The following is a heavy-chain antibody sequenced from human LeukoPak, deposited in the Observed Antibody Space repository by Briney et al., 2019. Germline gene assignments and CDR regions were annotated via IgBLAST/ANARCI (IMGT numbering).Heavy chain of an antibody. J-gene: IGHJ4*02. D-gene: IGHD3-10*01. Sequence: PGGSLRLSCAASGFTFSSYAMSWVRQAPGKGLEWVSAISGSGGSTYYADSVKGRFTISRDNSKNTLYLQMNSLRAEDTAVYYCAKGHMVRGVIRSYYFDYWGQGTLVTVSS. CDR3: AKGHMVRGVIRSYYFDY. V-gene: IGHV3-23*01. CDR2: ISGSGGST. CDR1: GFTFSSYA.